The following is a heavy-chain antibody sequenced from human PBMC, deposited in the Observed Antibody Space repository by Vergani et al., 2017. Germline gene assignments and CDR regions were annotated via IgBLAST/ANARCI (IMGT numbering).Heavy chain of an antibody. D-gene: IGHD6-13*01. CDR3: AREWEQQLSN. J-gene: IGHJ4*02. Sequence: QVKLQKSGPGLVKPSQTLFFTCAIPGASVSSNSAAWNWIRQSPSRGLEWLGRTYYRSKWYNDYAVSVKSRITINPDTSKSQFSLQLNSVTPYDTAVYYCAREWEQQLSNWGQGTLVTVSS. CDR2: TYYRSKWYN. CDR1: GASVSSNSAA. V-gene: IGHV6-1*01.